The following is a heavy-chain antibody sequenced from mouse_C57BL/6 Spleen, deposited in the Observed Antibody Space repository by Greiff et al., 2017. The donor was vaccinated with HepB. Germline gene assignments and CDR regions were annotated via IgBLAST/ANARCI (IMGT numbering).Heavy chain of an antibody. CDR3: ARCRAGTVDY. V-gene: IGHV1-69*01. D-gene: IGHD3-1*01. J-gene: IGHJ2*01. CDR2: IDPSDSYT. CDR1: GYTFTSYW. Sequence: VQLQQPGAELVMPGASVKLSCKASGYTFTSYWMHWVKQRPGQGLEWIGEIDPSDSYTNYNQKFKGKSTLTVDKSSSTAYMQLSSLTSEDSAVYYCARCRAGTVDYWGQGTTLTVSS.